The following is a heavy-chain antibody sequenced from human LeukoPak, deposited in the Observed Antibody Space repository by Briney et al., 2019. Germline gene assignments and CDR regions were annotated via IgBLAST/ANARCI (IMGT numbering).Heavy chain of an antibody. D-gene: IGHD3-22*01. J-gene: IGHJ4*02. CDR2: ISAYNGNT. CDR3: VRVTRNDYYDSSGYYYGVNY. CDR1: GYTFTSYG. Sequence: ASVKVSCKASGYTFTSYGISWVRQAPGQGLEWMGWISAYNGNTNYAQKLQGRVTMTTDTSTSTAYMELRSLRSDDTAVYYCVRVTRNDYYDSSGYYYGVNYWGQGTLVTVSS. V-gene: IGHV1-18*01.